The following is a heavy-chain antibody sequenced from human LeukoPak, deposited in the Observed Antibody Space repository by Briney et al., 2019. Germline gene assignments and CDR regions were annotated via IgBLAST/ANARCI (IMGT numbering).Heavy chain of an antibody. J-gene: IGHJ4*02. D-gene: IGHD3-22*01. CDR3: AKESNANYYGSSGYYPHFDF. Sequence: GGSLRLSCAASGFTFSSYSMNWVRQAPGKGLEWVSSISSSSSYIYYADSVKGRFTISRDNAKNSLYLQMNSLRAEDTAVYYCAKESNANYYGSSGYYPHFDFWGQGTLVTVSS. CDR1: GFTFSSYS. V-gene: IGHV3-21*01. CDR2: ISSSSSYI.